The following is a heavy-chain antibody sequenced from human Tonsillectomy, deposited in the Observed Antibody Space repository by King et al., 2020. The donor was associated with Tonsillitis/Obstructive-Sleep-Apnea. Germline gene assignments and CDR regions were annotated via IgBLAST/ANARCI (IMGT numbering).Heavy chain of an antibody. D-gene: IGHD3-22*01. J-gene: IGHJ4*02. CDR2: ITYDGSQK. CDR3: ARDRITMTEKLGYYFDY. CDR1: GITFSSYG. V-gene: IGHV3-30*04. Sequence: VQLVESGGGVVQPGRSLRLSCAVSGITFSSYGMHWVRQAPGKGLEWVAVITYDGSQKYYADSVKGRFSISRDNSKNTLYLQMNSLGPEDTAVYYCARDRITMTEKLGYYFDYWGLGTLVTVSS.